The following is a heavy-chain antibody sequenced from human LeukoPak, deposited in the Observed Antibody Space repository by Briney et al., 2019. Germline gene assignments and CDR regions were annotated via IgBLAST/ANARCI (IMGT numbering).Heavy chain of an antibody. J-gene: IGHJ4*02. V-gene: IGHV3-23*01. CDR3: AKGAIIVAQAYDY. CDR2: ISGGGSNT. D-gene: IGHD3-22*01. Sequence: GGSLRLSCAASGFTFSSYAMSWVRQAPGKGLEWVSAISGGGSNTYYADSVQGRFTISRDNSKNTLYLQMNSLRAEDTAVYYCAKGAIIVAQAYDYWGQGTLVTVSS. CDR1: GFTFSSYA.